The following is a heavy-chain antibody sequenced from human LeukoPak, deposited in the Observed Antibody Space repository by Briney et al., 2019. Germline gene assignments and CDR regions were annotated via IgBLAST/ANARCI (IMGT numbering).Heavy chain of an antibody. J-gene: IGHJ5*02. CDR3: AREGAAATNWFDP. D-gene: IGHD6-13*01. CDR2: INPNSGGT. CDR1: GYTFTGYY. Sequence: ASVKVSCKASGYTFTGYYMHWVRQAPGQGLEWMGWINPNSGGTNYAQKFQGRVTMTRDTSISTAYMELNRLRSDDTAVYYCAREGAAATNWFDPWGQGTLVTVSS. V-gene: IGHV1-2*02.